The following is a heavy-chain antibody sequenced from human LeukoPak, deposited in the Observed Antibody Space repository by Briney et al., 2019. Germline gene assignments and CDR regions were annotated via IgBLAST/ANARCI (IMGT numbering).Heavy chain of an antibody. D-gene: IGHD5-12*01. V-gene: IGHV3-43D*03. CDR3: AKASPVRHPKRSGYDSEFGYYYCMDV. CDR1: GFTFGDYA. J-gene: IGHJ6*03. Sequence: PGGSLRLSCAASGFTFGDYAMHWVRQAPGKGLEWVSLISWDGGSTYYADSVKGRFTISRDNSKNSLYLQMNSLRAEDTALYYCAKASPVRHPKRSGYDSEFGYYYCMDVWGKGTTVTVSS. CDR2: ISWDGGST.